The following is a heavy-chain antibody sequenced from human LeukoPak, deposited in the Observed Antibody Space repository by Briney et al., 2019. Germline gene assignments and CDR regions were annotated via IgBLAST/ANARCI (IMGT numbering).Heavy chain of an antibody. D-gene: IGHD3-22*01. CDR1: GYTLTELS. V-gene: IGHV1-24*01. J-gene: IGHJ4*02. CDR2: FDPEDGET. CDR3: ATRLYYYDSSGYYFSTLDY. Sequence: ASVKVSCKVSGYTLTELSMHWVRQAPGKGLERMGGFDPEDGETIYAQKFQGRVTMTEDTSTDTAYMELSSLRSEDTAVYYCATRLYYYDSSGYYFSTLDYWGQGTLVTVSS.